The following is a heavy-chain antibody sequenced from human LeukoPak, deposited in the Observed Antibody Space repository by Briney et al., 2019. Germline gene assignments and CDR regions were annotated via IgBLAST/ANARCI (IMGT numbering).Heavy chain of an antibody. CDR3: ASGGSYFGEIDY. CDR1: GGSISSYY. V-gene: IGHV4-59*01. Sequence: SETLSLTCTVSGGSISSYYWSWIRQPPGKGLEWIGYIYYTGSTNYNPSLKSRVTISIDTSKNQFSLKLSSVTAADTAVYYRASGGSYFGEIDYWGQGTLVTVSS. D-gene: IGHD1-26*01. CDR2: IYYTGST. J-gene: IGHJ4*02.